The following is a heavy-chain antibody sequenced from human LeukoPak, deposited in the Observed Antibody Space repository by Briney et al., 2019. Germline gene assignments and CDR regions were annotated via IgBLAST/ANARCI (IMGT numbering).Heavy chain of an antibody. V-gene: IGHV3-21*01. J-gene: IGHJ6*03. CDR1: GFTFSSYN. CDR2: ISGSSSYI. Sequence: PGGSLRLSCAASGFTFSSYNMNWVRQAPGKGLEWVSSISGSSSYIYYADSVKGRFTISRNNAKNSLYLQMNSLRAEDTAMYYCARDHRLYCSGGSCSLMDVWGKGTTVTIFS. D-gene: IGHD2-15*01. CDR3: ARDHRLYCSGGSCSLMDV.